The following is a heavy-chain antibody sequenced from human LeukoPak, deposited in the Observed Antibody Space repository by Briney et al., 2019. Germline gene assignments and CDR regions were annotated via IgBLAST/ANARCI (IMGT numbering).Heavy chain of an antibody. Sequence: GGSLRLSCAASGFTFSDYYMSWIRQAPGKGLEWVSYISSSGSTIYYADSMKGRFTISRDNAKYSLFLQLDSLRAEDKALYYCARIGRPAAFDIWGQGTLVIVSS. D-gene: IGHD6-6*01. CDR1: GFTFSDYY. V-gene: IGHV3-11*01. CDR3: ARIGRPAAFDI. CDR2: ISSSGSTI. J-gene: IGHJ3*02.